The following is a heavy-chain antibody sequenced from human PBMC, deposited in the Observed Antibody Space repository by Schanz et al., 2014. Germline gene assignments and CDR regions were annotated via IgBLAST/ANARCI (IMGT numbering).Heavy chain of an antibody. CDR1: GFNFNNYD. V-gene: IGHV1-8*01. D-gene: IGHD3-3*01. CDR2: MNPKTGNT. CDR3: ARDLRFCDRDDLYYFDS. J-gene: IGHJ4*02. Sequence: QVQLVQSGAEVKKPGASVKVSCTASGFNFNNYDINWVRQATGQGLEWMGWMNPKTGNTDHAQKFQGRVTKTTDTSTSTAHMALTDLSSDDTAVYYGARDLRFCDRDDLYYFDSWGQGTLVTVSS.